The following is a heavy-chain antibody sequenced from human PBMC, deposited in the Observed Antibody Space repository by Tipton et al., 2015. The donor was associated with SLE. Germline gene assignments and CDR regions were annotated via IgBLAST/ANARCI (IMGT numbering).Heavy chain of an antibody. CDR2: INTYTGNT. V-gene: IGHV1-18*01. D-gene: IGHD3-3*01. J-gene: IGHJ4*02. CDR3: ARVRYDFWSGLNY. CDR1: GYTFINYG. Sequence: QSGAEVEKPGASVKVSCKASGYTFINYGISWVRQAPGQGLEWMGWINTYTGNTKYAQKLQGRVTMTTDTSTSIAYMDLRSLRSDDTAVYYCARVRYDFWSGLNYWGQGTLVTVSS.